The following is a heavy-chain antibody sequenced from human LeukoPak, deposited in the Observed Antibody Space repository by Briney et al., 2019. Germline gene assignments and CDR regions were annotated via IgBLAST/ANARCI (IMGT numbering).Heavy chain of an antibody. D-gene: IGHD1-14*01. CDR1: GYTFTSYD. V-gene: IGHV1-8*01. CDR3: ARAGDGTADY. CDR2: MNPSGGQT. Sequence: ASVKVSCKASGYTFTSYDINWVRQAAGQGPEWMGWMNPSGGQTNYAQSLQGRVTMTRNTSTSTAYMDLSSLRSEDTAVYYCARAGDGTADYWGQGTLVTVSS. J-gene: IGHJ4*02.